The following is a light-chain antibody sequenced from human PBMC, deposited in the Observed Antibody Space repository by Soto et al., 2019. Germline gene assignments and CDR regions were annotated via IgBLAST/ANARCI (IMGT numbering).Light chain of an antibody. V-gene: IGKV4-1*01. CDR1: QSLLDSSNNKNS. Sequence: DIVLTQSPDSLAVSLGERATIKCMSSQSLLDSSNNKNSLAWYQQKPGQPPTLLIYWASTRESGVPDRFGGGGSGTDFTLTITSLQAEDVAVYYCQQYNDWPLTFGGGTKVEIK. J-gene: IGKJ4*01. CDR3: QQYNDWPLT. CDR2: WAS.